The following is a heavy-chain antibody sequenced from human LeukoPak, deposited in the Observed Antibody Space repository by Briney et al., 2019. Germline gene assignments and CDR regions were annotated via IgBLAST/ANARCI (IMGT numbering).Heavy chain of an antibody. CDR2: IYYSGST. CDR3: ARDKHDYGPDAFDI. Sequence: SETLSLTCTVSGGSISSYYWSWIRQPPGKGLEWIGYIYYSGSTNYNPSLKSRVTISVDTSKNQFSLKLSSVTAADTAVYYCARDKHDYGPDAFDIWGQGTMVTVSS. V-gene: IGHV4-59*01. J-gene: IGHJ3*02. D-gene: IGHD4-17*01. CDR1: GGSISSYY.